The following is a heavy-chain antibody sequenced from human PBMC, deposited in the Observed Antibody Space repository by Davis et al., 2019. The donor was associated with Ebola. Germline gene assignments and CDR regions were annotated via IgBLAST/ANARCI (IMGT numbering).Heavy chain of an antibody. CDR3: AKVWRFWSGLADAFDI. CDR2: IYSGGST. D-gene: IGHD3-3*01. Sequence: GGSLRLSCAASGFTVSSNYMNWVRQAPGKGLEWVSGIYSGGSTYCADSVKGRFTISRDNSKNTLYLQMNSLRAEDTAVYYCAKVWRFWSGLADAFDIWGQGTMVTVSS. V-gene: IGHV3-53*01. J-gene: IGHJ3*02. CDR1: GFTVSSNY.